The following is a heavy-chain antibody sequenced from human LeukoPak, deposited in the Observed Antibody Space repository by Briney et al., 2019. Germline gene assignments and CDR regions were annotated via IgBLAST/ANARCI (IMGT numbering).Heavy chain of an antibody. D-gene: IGHD5-18*01. J-gene: IGHJ6*03. CDR1: GYTFSGYY. CDR3: AREGEARYSYAYGGNHYYYYMDV. Sequence: ASVKVSCKASGYTFSGYYMHWVRQAPGQGLEWMGWINPNSGGTNYAQKFQGRVTMTRDTSISTAHMELSRLRSDDSAVYYCAREGEARYSYAYGGNHYYYYMDVWGKGTTVTVSS. CDR2: INPNSGGT. V-gene: IGHV1-2*02.